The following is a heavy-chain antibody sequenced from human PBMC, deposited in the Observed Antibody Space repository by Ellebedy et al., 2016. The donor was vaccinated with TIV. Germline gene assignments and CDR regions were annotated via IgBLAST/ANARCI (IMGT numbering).Heavy chain of an antibody. CDR2: INSDGSST. J-gene: IGHJ4*02. V-gene: IGHV3-74*01. D-gene: IGHD3-3*01. Sequence: GESLKISCAASGFTFSSYWMHWVRQAPGKGLVWVSRINSDGSSTSYADSVKGRFTISRDNAKNTLYLQMNSLRAEDTAVYYCASLYYDFWSGYYTTAFDYWGQGTLVTVSS. CDR3: ASLYYDFWSGYYTTAFDY. CDR1: GFTFSSYW.